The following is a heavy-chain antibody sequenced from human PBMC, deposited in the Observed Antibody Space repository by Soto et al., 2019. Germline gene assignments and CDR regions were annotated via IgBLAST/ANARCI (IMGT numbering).Heavy chain of an antibody. D-gene: IGHD6-25*01. Sequence: GGSLRLSCAASGVTFSSYAMSWVRQAPGKGLEWVSAISGSGGSTYYADSVKGRFTISRDNSKNTLYLQMNSLRAEDTAVYYCAKSGGAYYYYYGMDVWGQGTTVTVSS. CDR1: GVTFSSYA. CDR2: ISGSGGST. J-gene: IGHJ6*02. V-gene: IGHV3-23*01. CDR3: AKSGGAYYYYYGMDV.